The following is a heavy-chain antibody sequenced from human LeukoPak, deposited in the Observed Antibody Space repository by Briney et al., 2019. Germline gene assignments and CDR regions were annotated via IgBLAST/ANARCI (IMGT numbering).Heavy chain of an antibody. CDR1: GGSISSYY. V-gene: IGHV4-59*01. CDR3: ARAENNWFDP. CDR2: IYYSGST. J-gene: IGHJ5*02. Sequence: SETLSFTCTVSGGSISSYYWSWIRQPPGKGLEWIGYIYYSGSTNYNPSLKSRVTISVDTSKNQFSLKLSSVTAADTAVYYCARAENNWFDPWGQGTLVTVSS.